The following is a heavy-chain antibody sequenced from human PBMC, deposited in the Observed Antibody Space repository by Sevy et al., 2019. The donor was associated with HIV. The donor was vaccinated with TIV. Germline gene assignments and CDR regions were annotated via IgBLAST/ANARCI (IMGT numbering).Heavy chain of an antibody. D-gene: IGHD1-7*01. CDR3: AREERRGNTTSFDY. J-gene: IGHJ4*02. CDR1: GFTFSDYG. CDR2: IWSDGSNK. V-gene: IGHV3-33*01. Sequence: GGSLRLSCAASGFTFSDYGMHWVRQAPGKGLEWVAVIWSDGSNKYYGDSVKGRITISRDSSKNTLFLQMNSLRVDDTAVYYCAREERRGNTTSFDYWGQGALVTVSS.